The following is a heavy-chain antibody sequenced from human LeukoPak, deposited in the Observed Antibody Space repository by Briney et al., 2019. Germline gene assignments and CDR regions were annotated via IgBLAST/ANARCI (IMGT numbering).Heavy chain of an antibody. V-gene: IGHV4-4*09. J-gene: IGHJ5*02. CDR1: GGSLSGYY. CDR2: MCTGGSD. Sequence: SETLSLTCRASGGSLSGYYWSWIRQHPGKGLEWIGCMCTGGSDKYNPSLESRASMSLDTSKNQFYLRLESVSAADTAVYYCARQGIRFYDWTRLDPWGQGTLVTVSS. CDR3: ARQGIRFYDWTRLDP. D-gene: IGHD3-3*01.